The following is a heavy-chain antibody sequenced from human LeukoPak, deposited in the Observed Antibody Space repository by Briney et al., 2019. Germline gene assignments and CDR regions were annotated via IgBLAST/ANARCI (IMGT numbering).Heavy chain of an antibody. CDR3: AKDRPDGGIDY. CDR2: ISWDGGAT. D-gene: IGHD3-3*01. CDR1: GFTFDDYA. Sequence: PGGSLRLSCAASGFTFDDYAMHWVRQAPGKGLEWVSLISWDGGATYYADSVKGRFTISRDNSKNSLYLQMNSLRAEDTALYYCAKDRPDGGIDYWGQGTLVTVSS. J-gene: IGHJ4*02. V-gene: IGHV3-43D*03.